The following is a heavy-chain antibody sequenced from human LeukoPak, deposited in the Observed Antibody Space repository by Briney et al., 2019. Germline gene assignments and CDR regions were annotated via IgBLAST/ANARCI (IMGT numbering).Heavy chain of an antibody. D-gene: IGHD2-2*01. Sequence: SVKVSCKASGGTFSSYAISWVGQAPGQGLEWMGGIIPIFGTANYAQKFQGRVTITTDESTSTAYMELSSLRSEDTAVYYCATAGYCSSTSCYDYYYYMDVWGKGTTVTVSS. CDR2: IIPIFGTA. CDR3: ATAGYCSSTSCYDYYYYMDV. V-gene: IGHV1-69*05. CDR1: GGTFSSYA. J-gene: IGHJ6*03.